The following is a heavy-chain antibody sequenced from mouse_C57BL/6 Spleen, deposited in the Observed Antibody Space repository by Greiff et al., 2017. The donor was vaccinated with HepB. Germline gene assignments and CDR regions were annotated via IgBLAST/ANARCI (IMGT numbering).Heavy chain of an antibody. D-gene: IGHD1-1*01. J-gene: IGHJ4*01. V-gene: IGHV1-26*01. CDR1: GYTFTDYY. CDR3: ASFYGSSSPSAMDY. Sequence: EVQLQQSGPELVKPGASVKISCKASGYTFTDYYMNWVKQSHGKSLEWIGDINPNNGGTSYNQKFKGKATLTVDKSSSPAYMELRSLTSEDSAVYYCASFYGSSSPSAMDYWGQGTSVTVSS. CDR2: INPNNGGT.